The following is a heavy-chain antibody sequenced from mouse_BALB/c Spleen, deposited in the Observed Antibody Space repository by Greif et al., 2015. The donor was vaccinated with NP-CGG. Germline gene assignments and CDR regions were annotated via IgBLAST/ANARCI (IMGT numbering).Heavy chain of an antibody. V-gene: IGHV14-3*02. CDR1: GFNIKDTY. J-gene: IGHJ4*01. D-gene: IGHD2-4*01. CDR2: IGPANGNT. Sequence: VQLQQSGAELVKPGASVKLSCTASGFNIKDTYMHWVKQRPEQGLEWIGRIGPANGNTKYDPKFQGKATITADTSSNTAYLQLSSLTSEDTAVYYCAPYDYEGRGDAMDYWGQGTSVTVSS. CDR3: APYDYEGRGDAMDY.